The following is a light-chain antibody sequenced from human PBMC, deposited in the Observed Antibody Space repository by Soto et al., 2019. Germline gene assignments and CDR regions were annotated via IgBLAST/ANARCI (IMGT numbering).Light chain of an antibody. J-gene: IGKJ1*01. CDR2: DAS. CDR3: QQYNSYLT. Sequence: DIQMTQSPSTLSASVGDRVTITCRASQSISSWLAWYQQRPGKAPKLLIYDASSLESGVPSRFSGSGSGTEFTLNISRLQPDDFTTYYCQQYNSYLTFGQGTKVDIX. V-gene: IGKV1-5*01. CDR1: QSISSW.